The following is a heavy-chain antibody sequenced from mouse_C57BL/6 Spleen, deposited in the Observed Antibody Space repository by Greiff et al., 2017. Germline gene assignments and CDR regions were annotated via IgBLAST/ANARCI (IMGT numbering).Heavy chain of an antibody. V-gene: IGHV1-76*01. D-gene: IGHD3-2*02. J-gene: IGHJ4*01. CDR3: AGQLRPYAMDY. CDR2: IYPGSGNT. CDR1: GYTFTDYY. Sequence: VQLVESGAELVRPGASVKLSCKASGYTFTDYYINWVKQRPGQGLEWIARIYPGSGNTYYTEKFKGKATLTAEKSSSTAYMQLSSLTSEYSAVYFCAGQLRPYAMDYWGQGTSGTVSS.